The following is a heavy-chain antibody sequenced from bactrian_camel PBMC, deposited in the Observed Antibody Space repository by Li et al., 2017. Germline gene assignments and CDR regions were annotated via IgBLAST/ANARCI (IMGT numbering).Heavy chain of an antibody. CDR2: IDSDGST. Sequence: HVQLVESGGDSVQAGGSLRLSCAVSGHTYSTYCMAWLRQVPGKEREGIATIDSDGSTTYVDFVKGRFTISKDNAKNVLYLQMDRLKAEDTAVYYCAAEYGVRGDSCYPGGPYGVDYLGKGTQVTVS. CDR1: GHTYSTYC. D-gene: IGHD2*01. V-gene: IGHV3S9*01. J-gene: IGHJ7*01.